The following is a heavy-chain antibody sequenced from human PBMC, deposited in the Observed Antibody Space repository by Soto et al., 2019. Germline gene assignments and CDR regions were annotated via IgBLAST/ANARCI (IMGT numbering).Heavy chain of an antibody. J-gene: IGHJ3*02. D-gene: IGHD2-15*01. CDR2: VSHDGVNK. V-gene: IGHV3-30-3*01. CDR3: VRETQIVMVVVPTPGSPGAFDM. CDR1: GFSFRNYN. Sequence: GGSLRLSCAASGFSFRNYNLHWVRQAPGKGLEWVAVVSHDGVNKHYAESVKGRLSIPRDSSRDTLYLQMNSLRPEDTAVYYCVRETQIVMVVVPTPGSPGAFDMWGQGTMVTVS.